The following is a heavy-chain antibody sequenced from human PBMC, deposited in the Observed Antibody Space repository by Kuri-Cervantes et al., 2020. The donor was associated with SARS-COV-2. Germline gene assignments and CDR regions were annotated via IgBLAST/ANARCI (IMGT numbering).Heavy chain of an antibody. Sequence: GGSLRLSCAASGFTFSNAWMSWVRQAPGKGLEWVGRIKSKTDGGTTDYAAHVKGRFTISRDDSKNTLYLQMNSLKTEDTAVYYCTTDLHSVTNIFDYWGQGTLVTVSS. D-gene: IGHD4-17*01. CDR3: TTDLHSVTNIFDY. V-gene: IGHV3-15*01. J-gene: IGHJ4*02. CDR1: GFTFSNAW. CDR2: IKSKTDGGTT.